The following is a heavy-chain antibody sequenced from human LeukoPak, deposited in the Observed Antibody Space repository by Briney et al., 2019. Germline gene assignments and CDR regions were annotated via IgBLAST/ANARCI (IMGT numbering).Heavy chain of an antibody. CDR1: GFTFSNAW. V-gene: IGHV3-15*01. CDR2: IKSKTDGGTT. D-gene: IGHD3-22*01. CDR3: TTETYYYDSSGYYYFDY. Sequence: PGGSLRLSCAASGFTFSNAWMSWVPQAPGKGLEWVGRIKSKTDGGTTDYAAPVKGIFTISRDDSKNTLYLQMNSLKTEDTAVYYCTTETYYYDSSGYYYFDYWGQGTLVTVSS. J-gene: IGHJ4*02.